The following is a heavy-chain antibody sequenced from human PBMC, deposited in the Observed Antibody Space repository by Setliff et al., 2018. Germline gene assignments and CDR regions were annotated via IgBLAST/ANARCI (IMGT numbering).Heavy chain of an antibody. CDR1: GGSLSSFY. V-gene: IGHV4-59*01. Sequence: SETLSLTCTVSGGSLSSFYWSWIRQPPGKGLEWIGNIYYTGSPSYSPSLRSRGTISVDTSKNKFSLSLSSVTAADTAVYYCARGGYNGYAVFDDWGQGALVTVSS. D-gene: IGHD5-12*01. J-gene: IGHJ4*02. CDR3: ARGGYNGYAVFDD. CDR2: IYYTGSP.